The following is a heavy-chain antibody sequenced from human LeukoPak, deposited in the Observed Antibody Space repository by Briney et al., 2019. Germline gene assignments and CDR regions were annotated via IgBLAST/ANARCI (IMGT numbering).Heavy chain of an antibody. J-gene: IGHJ4*02. CDR2: ISSDGSTI. V-gene: IGHV3-48*01. CDR3: ARDPAMQTWLSAYYFDY. D-gene: IGHD3-22*01. Sequence: GGSLRLSCTASGFSFSRYSMNWVRQAPGKGLEWISYISSDGSTIYYADSVKGRFTISRDNARNSLYLQMNSLRAEDTAVYYCARDPAMQTWLSAYYFDYWGQGTQVSVSS. CDR1: GFSFSRYS.